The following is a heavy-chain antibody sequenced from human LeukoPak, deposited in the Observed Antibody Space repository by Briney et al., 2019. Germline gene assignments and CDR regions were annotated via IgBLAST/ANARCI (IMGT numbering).Heavy chain of an antibody. Sequence: AGGSLRPSCAASGFTFSSYAMHWVRQAPGKGLEWVAVISYDGSNKYYADSVKGRSTISRDNSKNTLYLQMNSLRAEDTAVYYCARDVEMATIGFSFDIWGQGTMVTVSS. D-gene: IGHD5-24*01. J-gene: IGHJ3*02. CDR3: ARDVEMATIGFSFDI. V-gene: IGHV3-30-3*01. CDR1: GFTFSSYA. CDR2: ISYDGSNK.